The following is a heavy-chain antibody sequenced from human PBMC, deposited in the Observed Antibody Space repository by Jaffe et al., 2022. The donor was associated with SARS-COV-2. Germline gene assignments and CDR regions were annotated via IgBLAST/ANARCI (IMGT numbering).Heavy chain of an antibody. CDR1: GFSFTTAW. CDR2: IKSKTDGGTA. V-gene: IGHV3-15*01. Sequence: EVHLVESGGGLVKPGGSLRLSCAASGFSFTTAWMSWVRQAPGKGLDWVGRIKSKTDGGTADYAAPVKGRFSISRDDAKNTLYLQMNSLKTEDTALYFCATDIRWEEMPLYWGQGTLVTVSS. CDR3: ATDIRWEEMPLY. J-gene: IGHJ4*02. D-gene: IGHD1-26*01.